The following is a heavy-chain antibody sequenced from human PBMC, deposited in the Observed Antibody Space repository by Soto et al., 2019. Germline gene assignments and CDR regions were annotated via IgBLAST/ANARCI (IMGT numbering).Heavy chain of an antibody. J-gene: IGHJ5*02. V-gene: IGHV3-15*07. D-gene: IGHD3-22*01. CDR1: GFTFNKAW. CDR3: TTIYPYDRAPS. CDR2: IRSKSDGGTT. Sequence: GESLKISCVDSGFTFNKAWMNWVRQAPGKGLEWVGRIRSKSDGGTTEYAAPVKGRFTISRDDSKNTVYLQVNSLKTEDTAVYYCTTIYPYDRAPSWGQGTLVTVSS.